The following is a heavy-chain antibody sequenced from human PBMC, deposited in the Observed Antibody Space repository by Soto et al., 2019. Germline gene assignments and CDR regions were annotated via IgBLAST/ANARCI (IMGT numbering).Heavy chain of an antibody. J-gene: IGHJ4*02. D-gene: IGHD3-3*01. Sequence: GGSLRLSCAASGFTFSSYAMHWVRQAPGKGLEWVAVISYDGSNKYYADSVKGRFTISRDNSKNTLYLQMSSLRAEDTAVYYCARDPQPTIFGVAADYWGQGTLVTVSS. V-gene: IGHV3-30-3*01. CDR1: GFTFSSYA. CDR2: ISYDGSNK. CDR3: ARDPQPTIFGVAADY.